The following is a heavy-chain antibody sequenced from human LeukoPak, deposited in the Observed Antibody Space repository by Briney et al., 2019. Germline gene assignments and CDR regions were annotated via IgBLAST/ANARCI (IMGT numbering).Heavy chain of an antibody. J-gene: IGHJ4*02. D-gene: IGHD1-26*01. V-gene: IGHV3-20*04. CDR1: GFTFDDYG. CDR3: ARDQGSYLSRYFDY. CDR2: INWNGGST. Sequence: GGSLRLSCAASGFTFDDYGMSWVRQAPGKGLEWVSGINWNGGSTGYADSVKGRFTISRDNAKNSLYLQMNSLRAEDTALYYCARDQGSYLSRYFDYWGQGTLVTASS.